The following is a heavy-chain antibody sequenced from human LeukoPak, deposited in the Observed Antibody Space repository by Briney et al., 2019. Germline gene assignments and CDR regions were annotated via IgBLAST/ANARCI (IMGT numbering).Heavy chain of an antibody. D-gene: IGHD2-2*01. J-gene: IGHJ4*01. V-gene: IGHV5-51*01. Sequence: GESLKISCTGSGYSFTNYWIAWVRQMPGKGLEWMGIIYPGDSETTYSPSFQGQGTISADKSTTTTYLQWSSLKASDTAMYYCARGRGYCSSSSCYDFDYWGQGTLVTVSS. CDR1: GYSFTNYW. CDR3: ARGRGYCSSSSCYDFDY. CDR2: IYPGDSET.